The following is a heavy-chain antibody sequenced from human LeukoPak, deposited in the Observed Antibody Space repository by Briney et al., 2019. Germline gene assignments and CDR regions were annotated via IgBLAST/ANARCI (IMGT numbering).Heavy chain of an antibody. J-gene: IGHJ4*02. CDR3: AKGGDRGNYYFDS. CDR1: GFSFTNYA. CDR2: IRYDASYQ. D-gene: IGHD3-10*01. Sequence: PGGSLRLSCAASGFSFTNYAMHWVRHAPGKGLEWVAFIRYDASYQNYPDSVKGRFTIPRDIPKNTLYLQMNSLRAEDTAVYCCAKGGDRGNYYFDSWGQGTLVSVSS. V-gene: IGHV3-30*02.